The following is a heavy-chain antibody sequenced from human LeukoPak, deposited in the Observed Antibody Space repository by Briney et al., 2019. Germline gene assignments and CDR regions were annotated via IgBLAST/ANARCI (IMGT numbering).Heavy chain of an antibody. CDR3: AELGITMIGGV. V-gene: IGHV3-30*04. D-gene: IGHD3-10*02. CDR1: GFTFSSYA. CDR2: ISYDGSNK. Sequence: GGSLRLSRAASGFTFSSYAMHWVRQAPGKGLEWVALISYDGSNKDYVDSVRGRFTISRDNSKNTLYLQMNSLRAEDTAVYYCAELGITMIGGVWGKGTTVTISS. J-gene: IGHJ6*04.